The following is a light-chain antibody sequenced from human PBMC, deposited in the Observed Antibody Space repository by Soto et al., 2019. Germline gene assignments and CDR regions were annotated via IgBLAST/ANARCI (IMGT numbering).Light chain of an antibody. J-gene: IGKJ1*01. Sequence: EIVLTQSPATLSLSPGERATLSCRASQSVSTYLAWYQQKHGQAPRLLIYDASTRATGIPSRFSGSGSGRDLTITISSLEPEDGEFDYGQQSHNWPRTFGQGTKVDIK. V-gene: IGKV3-11*02. CDR1: QSVSTY. CDR3: QQSHNWPRT. CDR2: DAS.